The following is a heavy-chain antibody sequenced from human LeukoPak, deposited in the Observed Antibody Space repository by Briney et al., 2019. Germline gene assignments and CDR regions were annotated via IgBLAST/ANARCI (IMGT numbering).Heavy chain of an antibody. CDR1: GFTFSDYY. Sequence: PGGSLRLSCAASGFTFSDYYMNWVRQAPGKGLEWVSYISPDRSTIYYANSVKGRFTISRDNAKNSLYLQMNSLRDEDTAVYYCARDGGRGYDALDYWGRGTRVTVSS. J-gene: IGHJ4*02. V-gene: IGHV3-48*02. CDR2: ISPDRSTI. D-gene: IGHD5-12*01. CDR3: ARDGGRGYDALDY.